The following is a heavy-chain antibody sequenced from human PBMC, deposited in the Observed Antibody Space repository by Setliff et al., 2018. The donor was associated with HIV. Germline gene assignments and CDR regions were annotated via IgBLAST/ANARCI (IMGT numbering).Heavy chain of an antibody. CDR1: GYTFTTYN. CDR2: INTNTGRP. J-gene: IGHJ6*03. Sequence: GASVKVSCKASGYTFTTYNITWVRQAPGQGLEWMGCINTNTGRPTYAQGFTGRFVFSLDTSLSTAYLKISSLKAEDTAVYYCTRDHTPPPNYDFWSGQLDLRNIFYYMDVWGTGSPVTVSS. D-gene: IGHD3-3*01. V-gene: IGHV7-4-1*02. CDR3: TRDHTPPPNYDFWSGQLDLRNIFYYMDV.